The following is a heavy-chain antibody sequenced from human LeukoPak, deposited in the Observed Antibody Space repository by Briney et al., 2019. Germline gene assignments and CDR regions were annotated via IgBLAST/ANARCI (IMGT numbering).Heavy chain of an antibody. Sequence: GGSLRLSCAAPGFTFSSYSMNWVRQAPGKGLEWVSYISSSSSTKYYADSVKGRFTFSRDNAKNSLYLQMNSLRAEDTAVYYCATNTDYYGSGSYRLDYWGQGTLVTVSS. J-gene: IGHJ4*02. V-gene: IGHV3-48*01. CDR1: GFTFSSYS. CDR3: ATNTDYYGSGSYRLDY. CDR2: ISSSSSTK. D-gene: IGHD3-10*01.